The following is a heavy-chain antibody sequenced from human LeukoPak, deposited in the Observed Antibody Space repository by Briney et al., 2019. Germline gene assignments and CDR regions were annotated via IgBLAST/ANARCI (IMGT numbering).Heavy chain of an antibody. V-gene: IGHV4-34*01. CDR3: ARKSRITIFGVPQPKYYYYGMDV. Sequence: SETLSLTCAVYGGSFSGYYWSWIRQPPGKGLEWIGEINHSGSTNYNPSLKSRVTIPVDTSKNQFSLKLSSVTAADTAVYYCARKSRITIFGVPQPKYYYYGMDVWGQGTLVTVSS. J-gene: IGHJ6*02. CDR2: INHSGST. CDR1: GGSFSGYY. D-gene: IGHD3-3*01.